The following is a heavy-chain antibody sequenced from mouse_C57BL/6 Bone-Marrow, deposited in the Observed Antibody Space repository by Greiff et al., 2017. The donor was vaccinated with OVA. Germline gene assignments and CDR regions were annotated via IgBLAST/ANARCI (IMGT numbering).Heavy chain of an antibody. CDR1: GFNIKNTY. CDR3: ARGDGYDAWFAY. V-gene: IGHV1-64*01. CDR2: IHPNSGST. Sequence: VQLQQSVAELVRPGASVKLSCTASGFNIKNTYMHWVKQRPEQGLEWIGMIHPNSGSTNYNEKFKSKATLTVDKSSSTAYMQLSSLTSEDSAVYYCARGDGYDAWFAYWGQGTLVTVSA. J-gene: IGHJ3*01. D-gene: IGHD2-2*01.